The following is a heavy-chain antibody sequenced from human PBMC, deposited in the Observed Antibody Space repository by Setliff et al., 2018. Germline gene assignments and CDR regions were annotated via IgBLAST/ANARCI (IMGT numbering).Heavy chain of an antibody. Sequence: ASVKVSCKASGCSFTSFGLTWVRQAPGQGLEWMAWVSTYNGDTNYAQKFRGRVTMTTDISTSTVYVELRTLRSDDTAVYYCARRPIALAGYRKGAFDIWGQGTMVTVSS. CDR2: VSTYNGDT. CDR1: GCSFTSFG. J-gene: IGHJ3*02. D-gene: IGHD6-19*01. CDR3: ARRPIALAGYRKGAFDI. V-gene: IGHV1-18*04.